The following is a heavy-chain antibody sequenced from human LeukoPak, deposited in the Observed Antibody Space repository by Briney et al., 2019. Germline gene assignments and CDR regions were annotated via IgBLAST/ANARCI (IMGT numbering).Heavy chain of an antibody. V-gene: IGHV3-23*01. Sequence: GGSLRLSCVASGFTFSSYAMYWVRHAPGKGLEWVSAYSGRSTNTYYADSVKGRFTIFRDNSKNTLYLQMDSLRGEDTAVYFCARGDFGAHYYGLDVWGQGTTVTVSS. CDR1: GFTFSSYA. D-gene: IGHD4-17*01. CDR2: YSGRSTNT. J-gene: IGHJ6*02. CDR3: ARGDFGAHYYGLDV.